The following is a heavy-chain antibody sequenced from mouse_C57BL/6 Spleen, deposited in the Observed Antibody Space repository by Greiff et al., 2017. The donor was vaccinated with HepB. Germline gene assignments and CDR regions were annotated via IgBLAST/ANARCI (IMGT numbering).Heavy chain of an antibody. CDR2: IDPETGGT. V-gene: IGHV1-15*01. CDR3: TRSESRGYFDV. Sequence: QVQLQHSGAELVRPGASVTLSCKASGYTFTDYEMHWVKQTPVHGLEWIGAIDPETGGTAYNQKFKGKAILTADKSSSTAYMELRSLTSEDSAVYYCTRSESRGYFDVWGTGTTVTVSS. CDR1: GYTFTDYE. J-gene: IGHJ1*03.